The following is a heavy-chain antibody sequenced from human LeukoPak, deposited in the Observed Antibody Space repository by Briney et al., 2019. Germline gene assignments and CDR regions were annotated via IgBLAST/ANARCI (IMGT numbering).Heavy chain of an antibody. D-gene: IGHD1-26*01. J-gene: IGHJ4*02. V-gene: IGHV4-59*01. Sequence: SETLSLTCTVPGGSISSYYWSWIRKPPGKGLEWIGYIYYSGSTNYNPSLKSRVTISVDTSKNQFSLKLSSVTAADTAVYYCAREWDSQGFDYWGQGTLVTVSS. CDR1: GGSISSYY. CDR2: IYYSGST. CDR3: AREWDSQGFDY.